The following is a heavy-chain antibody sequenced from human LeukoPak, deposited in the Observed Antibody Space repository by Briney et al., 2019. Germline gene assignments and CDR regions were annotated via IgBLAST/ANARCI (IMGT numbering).Heavy chain of an antibody. D-gene: IGHD4-17*01. V-gene: IGHV3-30-3*01. J-gene: IGHJ4*02. CDR1: GFTFSSYA. CDR2: ISYDGSNK. Sequence: GGSLRLSCAASGFTFSSYAMLWVRQAPGKGLERVAVISYDGSNKYYADSVKGRFTISRDNSKNTLYLQMNSLRAEDTAVFYCARETGSAVGSTDFDYWGQGALVTVSS. CDR3: ARETGSAVGSTDFDY.